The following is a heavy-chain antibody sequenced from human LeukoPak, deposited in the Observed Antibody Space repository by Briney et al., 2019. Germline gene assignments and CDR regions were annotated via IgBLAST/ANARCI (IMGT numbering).Heavy chain of an antibody. J-gene: IGHJ4*02. CDR3: ARDVGGEMATITESFDY. D-gene: IGHD5-24*01. CDR1: GFTFSSYS. Sequence: PGGSLRLSCAASGFTFSSYSMNWVRQAPGKGLEWVSSISSSSSYIYYADSVKGRFTISRDNAKNSLYLQMNSLRAEDTAVYYCARDVGGEMATITESFDYWGQGTLVTVSS. CDR2: ISSSSSYI. V-gene: IGHV3-21*01.